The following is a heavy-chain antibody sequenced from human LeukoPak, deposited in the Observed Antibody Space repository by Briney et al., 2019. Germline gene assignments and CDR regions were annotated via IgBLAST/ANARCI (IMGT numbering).Heavy chain of an antibody. D-gene: IGHD3-10*01. CDR1: GSTFTSYV. CDR3: ARDVNGSGSYYY. Sequence: ASVKVSCKASGSTFTSYVIRWVRQAPGQGLEWMGWISAYNDNTNYAQKFQGRVTMTTDTSTTTAYMELRSLRSDDTAVYYCARDVNGSGSYYYWGQGTRVTVSS. J-gene: IGHJ4*02. V-gene: IGHV1-18*01. CDR2: ISAYNDNT.